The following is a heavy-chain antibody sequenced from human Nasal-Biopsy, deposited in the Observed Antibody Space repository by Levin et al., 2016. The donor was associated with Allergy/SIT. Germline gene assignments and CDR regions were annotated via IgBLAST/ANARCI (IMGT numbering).Heavy chain of an antibody. Sequence: GESLKISCQGSGYNFSAYWIAWVRQMPGEGLEWMGIIYPDDSDTRYSPSFQGHVTISADNSISTAHLQWSSLKASDTAMYYCARGGDVYNFEAFDIWGQGTMVTVS. J-gene: IGHJ3*02. CDR3: ARGGDVYNFEAFDI. CDR1: GYNFSAYW. CDR2: IYPDDSDT. D-gene: IGHD5-24*01. V-gene: IGHV5-51*01.